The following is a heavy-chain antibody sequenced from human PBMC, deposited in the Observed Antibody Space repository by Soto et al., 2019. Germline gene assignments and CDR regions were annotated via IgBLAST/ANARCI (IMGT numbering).Heavy chain of an antibody. CDR2: IYYSGST. Sequence: QVQLQESGPGLVKPSETLSLTCTVSAGSISSYYWSWIRQPPGKGLEWIGYIYYSGSTNYNPSLKSRVTISVDTSKNQCSLKLSSVTAADTAVYYCARGYSSGWYTVNWFDPWGQGTLVTVSS. V-gene: IGHV4-59*01. CDR1: AGSISSYY. D-gene: IGHD6-19*01. J-gene: IGHJ5*02. CDR3: ARGYSSGWYTVNWFDP.